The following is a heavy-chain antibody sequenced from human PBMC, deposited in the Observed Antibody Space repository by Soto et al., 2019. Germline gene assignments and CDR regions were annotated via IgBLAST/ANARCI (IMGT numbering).Heavy chain of an antibody. Sequence: LRLSCAASGFTFSMYWMHWVRQAPGKGLLWVSRINGDGTDTTYADSVKGRFTISRDNAKNTVYLQVNGLRAEDTAVYYCAREVGRGSGSYYLDYWGQETLVTVSS. CDR3: AREVGRGSGSYYLDY. J-gene: IGHJ4*02. V-gene: IGHV3-74*03. CDR1: GFTFSMYW. D-gene: IGHD3-16*01. CDR2: INGDGTDT.